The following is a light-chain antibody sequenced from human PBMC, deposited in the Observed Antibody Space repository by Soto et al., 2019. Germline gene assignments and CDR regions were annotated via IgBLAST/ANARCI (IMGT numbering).Light chain of an antibody. Sequence: EIVVTQSPATLSVSPGERATLSCRASQSVGNNFAGYQQKPGQAPRLLIFATSTRATGVPARLSGSGSGTEFTLTISSLQTEDFAVYYCQEYGDWPLTFGGGAKVE. CDR1: QSVGNN. J-gene: IGKJ4*01. CDR2: ATS. CDR3: QEYGDWPLT. V-gene: IGKV3-15*01.